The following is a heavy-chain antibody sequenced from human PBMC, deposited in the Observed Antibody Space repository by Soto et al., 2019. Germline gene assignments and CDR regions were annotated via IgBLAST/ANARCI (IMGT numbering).Heavy chain of an antibody. CDR1: GFTFSSYG. V-gene: IGHV3-33*01. J-gene: IGHJ4*02. CDR2: IWYDGSNK. D-gene: IGHD4-17*01. CDR3: ARDMSYDGDYDYFDY. Sequence: QVQLVESGGGVVQPGRSLRLSCAASGFTFSSYGMHWVRQAPGKGLEWVAVIWYDGSNKYYADSVKGRFTISRDNSKNTLYMQMNGLRAEDTAVYYCARDMSYDGDYDYFDYWGQGTLVTVS.